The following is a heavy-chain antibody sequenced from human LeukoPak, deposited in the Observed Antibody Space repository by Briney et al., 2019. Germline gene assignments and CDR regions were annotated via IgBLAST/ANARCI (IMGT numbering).Heavy chain of an antibody. Sequence: SEALSLTCAVYGGSFSGYYWSWIRQPPGKGLEWIGEINHSGSTNYNPSLKSRVTISVDTSKNQFSLKLSSVTAADTAVYYCASSTGITTFDYWGQGTLVTVSS. D-gene: IGHD1-14*01. CDR3: ASSTGITTFDY. CDR2: INHSGST. V-gene: IGHV4-34*01. J-gene: IGHJ4*02. CDR1: GGSFSGYY.